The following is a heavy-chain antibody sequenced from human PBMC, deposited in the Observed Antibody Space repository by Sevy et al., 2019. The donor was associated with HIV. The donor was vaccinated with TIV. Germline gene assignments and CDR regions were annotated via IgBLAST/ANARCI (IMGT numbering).Heavy chain of an antibody. CDR2: LSFGCGEI. CDR1: GFTFSKYS. CDR3: AREGCTKPHDY. D-gene: IGHD2-8*01. Sequence: GGSLRLSCAASGFTFSKYSMSWVRQPPGKGLEWVSTLSFGCGEINYADSVKGRFTISRDNSNTSVYLQMNNLRPEDTAVYYCAREGCTKPHDYWGQRTLVTVS. V-gene: IGHV3-23*01. J-gene: IGHJ4*02.